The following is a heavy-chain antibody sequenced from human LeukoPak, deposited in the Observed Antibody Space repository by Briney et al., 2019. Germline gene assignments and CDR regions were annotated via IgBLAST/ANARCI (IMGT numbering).Heavy chain of an antibody. CDR3: AKLVDYCEGRTCFTSYYYTDI. CDR1: GHTFSISG. CDR2: IRDDGSSE. V-gene: IGHV3-30*02. Sequence: GGSLRLSCAVSGHTFSISGIHWVRQAPGKGLEWVTFIRDDGSSEYYADSVKGRFTVSRDHSRNTVDLQMSSLTLEDTAVYFCAKLVDYCEGRTCFTSYYYTDIWGKGTTVTVSS. J-gene: IGHJ6*03. D-gene: IGHD4/OR15-4a*01.